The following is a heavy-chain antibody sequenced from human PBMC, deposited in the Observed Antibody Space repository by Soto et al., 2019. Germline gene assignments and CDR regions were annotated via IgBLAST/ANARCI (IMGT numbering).Heavy chain of an antibody. CDR1: GDSIATVDYF. CDR3: ARGRYCLTGRCFPNWFDS. D-gene: IGHD2-15*01. J-gene: IGHJ5*01. CDR2: IYKSTTT. V-gene: IGHV4-30-4*01. Sequence: SETLSLTCSVSGDSIATVDYFWAWIRQPPGQALEYIGYIYKSTTTYYNPSFESRVAISLDTSKSQFSLNVTSVTAADTAVYFCARGRYCLTGRCFPNWFDSWGQGTLVTVSS.